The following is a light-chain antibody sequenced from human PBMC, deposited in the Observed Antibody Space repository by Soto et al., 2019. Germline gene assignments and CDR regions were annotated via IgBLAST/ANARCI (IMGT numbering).Light chain of an antibody. Sequence: EIVLTQSPGTLSLSPGERATLSWKASQSVTRRYLAWSKQKPGQPPRLLSYDASNRATGIPARFSGSGSGTDFTFTISNLEPEDFEVYYCQQYHNWPITFGQGTRLEIK. CDR3: QQYHNWPIT. J-gene: IGKJ5*01. CDR2: DAS. CDR1: QSVTRRY. V-gene: IGKV3-11*01.